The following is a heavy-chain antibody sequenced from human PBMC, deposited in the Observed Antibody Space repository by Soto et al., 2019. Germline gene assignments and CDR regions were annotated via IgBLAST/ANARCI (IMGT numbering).Heavy chain of an antibody. D-gene: IGHD2-2*02. Sequence: QPGGSLRLSCAASGFTFSRYAMTWVRRAPGKGLEWVAYIGSSATIVYYADSVRGRFTISRDNAKDSLYLQMSGLRDEDTAVYYCARDRGPNTPDYWGQGTLVTVSS. CDR1: GFTFSRYA. V-gene: IGHV3-48*02. CDR2: IGSSATIV. J-gene: IGHJ4*02. CDR3: ARDRGPNTPDY.